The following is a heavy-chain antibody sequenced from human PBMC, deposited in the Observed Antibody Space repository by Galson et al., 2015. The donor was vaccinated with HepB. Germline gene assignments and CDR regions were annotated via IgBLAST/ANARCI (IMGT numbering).Heavy chain of an antibody. V-gene: IGHV7-4-1*02. D-gene: IGHD6-13*01. CDR1: GYTFTSYA. Sequence: SVKVSCKASGYTFTSYAMNWVRQAPGQGLEWMGWINTNTGNPTYAQGFTGRFVFSLDTSVSTAYLQISSLKAEDTAAYYCARADSRSSSSPYYYYGMDVWGQGTTVTVSS. CDR2: INTNTGNP. CDR3: ARADSRSSSSPYYYYGMDV. J-gene: IGHJ6*02.